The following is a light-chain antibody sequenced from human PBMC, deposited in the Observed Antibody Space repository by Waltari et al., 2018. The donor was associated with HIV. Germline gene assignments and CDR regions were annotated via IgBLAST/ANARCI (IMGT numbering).Light chain of an antibody. J-gene: IGLJ2*01. CDR2: EVN. V-gene: IGLV2-14*01. CDR1: SRAIGASNY. Sequence: QSALTQPASVSGSPGQSITISCVGTSRAIGASNYVSWYQHHPGEAPKLLIYEVNYRPSGVSNRFSGSKSGNTASLTISGLQAEDESHYYCCSYRSSKTVVFGGGTKVTVL. CDR3: CSYRSSKTVV.